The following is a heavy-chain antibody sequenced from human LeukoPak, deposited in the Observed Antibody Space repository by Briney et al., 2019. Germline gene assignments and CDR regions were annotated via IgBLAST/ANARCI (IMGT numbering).Heavy chain of an antibody. D-gene: IGHD3-22*01. V-gene: IGHV1-18*01. CDR1: GYTFTSYG. J-gene: IGHJ6*02. CDR3: ARDFGPYYYDSSGSAIYYYGMDV. Sequence: GASVTVSCTASGYTFTSYGISWVRQAPGQGLEWMGWISAYNGNTNYAQKLQGRVTMTTDTSTSTAYMELRSLRSDDTAVYYCARDFGPYYYDSSGSAIYYYGMDVWGQGTTVTVSS. CDR2: ISAYNGNT.